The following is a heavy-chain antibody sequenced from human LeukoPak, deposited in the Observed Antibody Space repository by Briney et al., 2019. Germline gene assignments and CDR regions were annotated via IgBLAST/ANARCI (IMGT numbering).Heavy chain of an antibody. D-gene: IGHD3-10*01. CDR1: GGTLSNYA. CDR3: ARDFVWFGESSPAAY. J-gene: IGHJ4*02. V-gene: IGHV1-69*13. CDR2: ISPIFVTA. Sequence: GASVKVSCKASGGTLSNYAINWVRQAPGQGVEWMGRISPIFVTASSTQRFQGRVTITADESTSTAYMELSSLRSDDTAVYYCARDFVWFGESSPAAYWGRGTLITVS.